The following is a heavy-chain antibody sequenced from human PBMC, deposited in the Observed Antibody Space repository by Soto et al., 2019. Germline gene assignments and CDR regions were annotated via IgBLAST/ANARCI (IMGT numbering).Heavy chain of an antibody. CDR3: ARGKSSGWYYRWAFDI. J-gene: IGHJ3*02. CDR2: INHSGST. CDR1: GGSFSGYY. V-gene: IGHV4-34*01. Sequence: SETLSLTCAVYGGSFSGYYWSWIRQPPGKGLEWIGEINHSGSTNYNPSLKSRVTITVDTSKNQFSLRLSPVTAADTAVYYCARGKSSGWYYRWAFDIWGQGTMVTVS. D-gene: IGHD6-19*01.